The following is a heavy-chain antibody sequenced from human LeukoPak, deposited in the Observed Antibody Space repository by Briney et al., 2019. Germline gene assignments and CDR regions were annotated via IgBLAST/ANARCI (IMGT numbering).Heavy chain of an antibody. V-gene: IGHV4-38-2*02. CDR1: GYSISNGYY. Sequence: SETLSLTCIVSGYSISNGYYWGWIRQSPGKGLEWIGSIYHSGSTYYNPSLKSRVTISVDTSKNQFSLKLSSVTAADTAVYYCARVHQPQRSSWHIFDYWGQGTLVTVSS. J-gene: IGHJ4*02. CDR2: IYHSGST. CDR3: ARVHQPQRSSWHIFDY. D-gene: IGHD6-13*01.